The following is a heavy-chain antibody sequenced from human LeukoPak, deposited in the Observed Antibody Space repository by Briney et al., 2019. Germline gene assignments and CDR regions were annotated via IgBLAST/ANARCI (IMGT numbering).Heavy chain of an antibody. CDR3: AKGDCSSTSCYAPADY. V-gene: IGHV3-23*01. CDR2: ISGNGGGT. J-gene: IGHJ4*02. Sequence: GGSLRLSCAASGFTFRSYAMSWVRQAPGKGLEWVSAISGNGGGTYYADPVKGRFTISRDNSKNTLYLQMNSLGAEDTAVYYCAKGDCSSTSCYAPADYWGQGTLATVSS. CDR1: GFTFRSYA. D-gene: IGHD2-2*01.